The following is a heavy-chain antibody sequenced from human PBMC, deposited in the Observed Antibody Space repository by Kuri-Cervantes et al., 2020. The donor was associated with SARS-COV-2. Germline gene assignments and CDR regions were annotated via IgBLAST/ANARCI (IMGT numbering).Heavy chain of an antibody. J-gene: IGHJ4*02. CDR1: GYTFTGYY. CDR3: ARDPANTASIDY. Sequence: ASVKVSCKASGYTFTGYYMHWVRQAPGQGLEWMGGIIPIFGTANYAQKLQGRVTMTTDTSTSTAYMELRSLRSDDTAVYYCARDPANTASIDYWGQGTLVTVSS. D-gene: IGHD5-18*01. V-gene: IGHV1-18*04. CDR2: IIPIFGTA.